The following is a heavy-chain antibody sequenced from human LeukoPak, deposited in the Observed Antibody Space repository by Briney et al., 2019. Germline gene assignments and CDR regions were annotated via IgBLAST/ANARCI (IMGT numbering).Heavy chain of an antibody. D-gene: IGHD2-15*01. Sequence: PGGSLRLSCAASGFSVSRNYMTWVRQAPGEGLEWVSLIYSGGSTSYADSVKGRFTISRDNSKNTLYLQMNSLRAEDTAVYYCARALAARNLFDYWGQGTLVTVSS. CDR1: GFSVSRNY. CDR3: ARALAARNLFDY. J-gene: IGHJ4*02. V-gene: IGHV3-66*01. CDR2: IYSGGST.